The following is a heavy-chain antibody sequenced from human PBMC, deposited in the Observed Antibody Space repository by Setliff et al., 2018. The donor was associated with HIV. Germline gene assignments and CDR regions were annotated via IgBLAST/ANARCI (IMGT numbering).Heavy chain of an antibody. Sequence: PSETLSLTCTVSGGSISSGSYYWNWIRQPAGKGLEWIGRIYTSGSTNYNPSLKSRVTISVDTSKNQFSLKLSSVTAADTAVYYCARAYSGSFDYWGQGTLVTVS. V-gene: IGHV4-61*02. CDR3: ARAYSGSFDY. CDR2: IYTSGST. J-gene: IGHJ4*02. D-gene: IGHD1-26*01. CDR1: GGSISSGSYY.